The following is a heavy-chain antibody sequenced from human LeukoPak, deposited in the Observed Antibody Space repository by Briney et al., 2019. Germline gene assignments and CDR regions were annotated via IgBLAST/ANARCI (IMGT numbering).Heavy chain of an antibody. Sequence: SETLSLTCTVSGGSISSYYWSWIRQPAGKGLEWIGRIYTSGSTNYNPSLKSRVTMSVDTSKNQFSLKLSSVTAADTAVYYCVRDQYYYDSSGDSGFDPWGQGTLVTVSS. CDR3: VRDQYYYDSSGDSGFDP. D-gene: IGHD3-22*01. J-gene: IGHJ5*02. CDR2: IYTSGST. CDR1: GGSISSYY. V-gene: IGHV4-4*07.